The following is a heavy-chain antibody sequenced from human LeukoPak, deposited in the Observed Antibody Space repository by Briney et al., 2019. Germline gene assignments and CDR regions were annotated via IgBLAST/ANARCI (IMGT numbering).Heavy chain of an antibody. V-gene: IGHV3-7*01. CDR3: ARAVGSSGCDY. CDR2: INQDGSEK. Sequence: GGSLRLSCAASGFTFNNYWLTWVRQAPGKGLEWVAKINQDGSEKYYVDSAKGRFTISRDSGKNSLYLQMNSLRVEDTAVYYCARAVGSSGCDYWGQGTLVTVSS. D-gene: IGHD3-22*01. J-gene: IGHJ4*02. CDR1: GFTFNNYW.